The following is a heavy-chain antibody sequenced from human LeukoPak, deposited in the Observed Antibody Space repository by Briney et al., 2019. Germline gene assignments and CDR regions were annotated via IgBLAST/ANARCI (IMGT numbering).Heavy chain of an antibody. CDR2: ISYDGSNK. V-gene: IGHV3-30-3*01. CDR1: GFTFSSYA. Sequence: GGSLRLSCAASGFTFSSYAMHWVRQAPGKGLEWVAVISYDGSNKYYADSVKGRFTISRDNSKNTLYLQMNSLRAEDTAVYYCARDYGYYYGSGSYYNPDWGQGTLVTVSS. CDR3: ARDYGYYYGSGSYYNPD. D-gene: IGHD3-10*01. J-gene: IGHJ4*02.